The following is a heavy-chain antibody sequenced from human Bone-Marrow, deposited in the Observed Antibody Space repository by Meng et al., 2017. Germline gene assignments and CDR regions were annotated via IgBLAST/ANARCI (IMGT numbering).Heavy chain of an antibody. V-gene: IGHV3-30*04. D-gene: IGHD1-26*01. CDR3: ARSRLLSGSSLLDAFDI. CDR1: GFTFSSYA. Sequence: GESLKISCAASGFTFSSYAMHWVRQAPGKGLEWVAVISYDGSNKYYADSVKGRFTISRDNSKNTLYLQMNSLRAEDTAVYYCARSRLLSGSSLLDAFDIWGQGTMVTVS. J-gene: IGHJ3*02. CDR2: ISYDGSNK.